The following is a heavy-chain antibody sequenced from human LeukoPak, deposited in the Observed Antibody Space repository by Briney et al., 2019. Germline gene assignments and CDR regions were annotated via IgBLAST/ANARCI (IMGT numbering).Heavy chain of an antibody. CDR2: ITASGTE. Sequence: GGFLRLSCAVSGLTFTDAWVSWVRQAPGKGLEWVARITASGTENYAAPVKARFTASRDDSKTTVYLQMKSLTTDDTAVYYCTTAPTRTWLPYFGYWGQGTVVTVSS. CDR1: GLTFTDAW. D-gene: IGHD5-24*01. V-gene: IGHV3-15*01. J-gene: IGHJ4*02. CDR3: TTAPTRTWLPYFGY.